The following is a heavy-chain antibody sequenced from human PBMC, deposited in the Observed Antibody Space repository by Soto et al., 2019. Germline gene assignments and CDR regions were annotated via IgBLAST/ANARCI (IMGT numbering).Heavy chain of an antibody. CDR2: MYYSGSI. Sequence: QLQLQESGPGLVKPSETLSLTCIVSGDSIGSGDYWWAWIRQPPGKGLEWIGRMYYSGSIFYNPSLKCRPTMSACPSKNQFSLNLSAVTAADTALDDWARQMGRSLWAFDIWGQGTLVTAAS. J-gene: IGHJ3*02. CDR3: ARQMGRSLWAFDI. D-gene: IGHD2-8*01. CDR1: GDSIGSGDYW. V-gene: IGHV4-39*01.